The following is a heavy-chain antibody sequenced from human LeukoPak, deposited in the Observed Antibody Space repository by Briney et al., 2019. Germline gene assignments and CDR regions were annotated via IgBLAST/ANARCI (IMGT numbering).Heavy chain of an antibody. Sequence: ASVKVSCKASGYTFVNYGITWVRQAPGQGLEWMGWISPYNGNTKYAERFQGRVTVTTEKTTNTAYLELRSLTYDDTAVYFCARAITIFGVTIPDGMDVWGQGTTVSVSS. J-gene: IGHJ6*02. D-gene: IGHD3-3*01. CDR1: GYTFVNYG. CDR2: ISPYNGNT. CDR3: ARAITIFGVTIPDGMDV. V-gene: IGHV1-18*01.